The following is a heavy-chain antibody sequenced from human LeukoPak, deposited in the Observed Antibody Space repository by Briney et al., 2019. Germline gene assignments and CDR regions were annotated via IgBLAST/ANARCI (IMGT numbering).Heavy chain of an antibody. CDR2: IYTSGSS. D-gene: IGHD2-15*01. CDR1: GDSISGYY. CDR3: ARATCSGGSCYANYLDY. V-gene: IGHV4-4*07. J-gene: IGHJ4*02. Sequence: PSETLPLTCTVSGDSISGYYWSWVRQPAGKGLEYIGRIYTSGSSNYSPSLKSRVTLSVDTSKNQFSLKLTSVTAADTAVYYCARATCSGGSCYANYLDYWGQGTLVTVSS.